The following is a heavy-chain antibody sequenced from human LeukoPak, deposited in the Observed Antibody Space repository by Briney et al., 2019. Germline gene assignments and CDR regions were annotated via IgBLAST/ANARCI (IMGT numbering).Heavy chain of an antibody. J-gene: IGHJ5*02. V-gene: IGHV3-74*01. CDR1: GITFGNNW. CDR3: ARDVPHNWFDT. CDR2: INSDGGGA. Sequence: GGSLRLSCAASGITFGNNWMHWVRQGPGKGLVWISRINSDGGGAIYADSVKGRFTVSRDNAKNTLYLQMNGLRAEDTAVYYCARDVPHNWFDTWGQGTLVTVSS.